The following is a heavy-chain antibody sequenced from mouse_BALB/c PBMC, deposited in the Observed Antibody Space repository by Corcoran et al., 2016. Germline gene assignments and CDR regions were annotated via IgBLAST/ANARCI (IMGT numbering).Heavy chain of an antibody. CDR1: GFPITSGYY. V-gene: IGHV12-3*02. Sequence: QMQLQESGPGLVKPSQSLFLACSITGFPITSGYYWIWIRQSPGKPLEWMGYITHSGETFYNPSLQSPISITRETSKYQFFLQLNSVTTEDTAMYYCAGDPDGYWYFDVWGAGTTVTVSS. D-gene: IGHD2-3*01. CDR2: ITHSGET. CDR3: AGDPDGYWYFDV. J-gene: IGHJ1*01.